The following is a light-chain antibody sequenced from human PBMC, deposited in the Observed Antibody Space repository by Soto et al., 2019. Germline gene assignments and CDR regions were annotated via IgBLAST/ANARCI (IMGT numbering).Light chain of an antibody. CDR1: SSDVGGYIH. V-gene: IGLV2-8*01. CDR2: EVN. J-gene: IGLJ1*01. CDR3: NSYAGSTTYV. Sequence: QSVLTQPPSASGSPGQSVTISCTGTSSDVGGYIHVSWYQQHPGKAPKLMIYEVNKRPSGVPDRFSGSKSGNTASLTVSGLQAEDEADYYCNSYAGSTTYVFGTGTKVTVL.